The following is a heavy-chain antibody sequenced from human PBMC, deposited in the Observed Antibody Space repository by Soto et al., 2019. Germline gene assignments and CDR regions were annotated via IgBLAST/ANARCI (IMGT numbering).Heavy chain of an antibody. CDR3: AKDRGIAAAGTKTNWFDP. CDR1: GFTFSSYI. Sequence: PGGSLRLSCAASGFTFSSYIMNWVRQATGKGLGWVSYISNNSSNIYYADSVKGRFTISRDNSKNTLYLQMNSLRAEDTAVYYCAKDRGIAAAGTKTNWFDPWGQGTLVTVSS. V-gene: IGHV3-48*01. J-gene: IGHJ5*02. D-gene: IGHD6-13*01. CDR2: ISNNSSNI.